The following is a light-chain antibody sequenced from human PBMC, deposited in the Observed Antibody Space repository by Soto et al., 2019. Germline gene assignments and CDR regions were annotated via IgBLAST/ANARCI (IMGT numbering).Light chain of an antibody. Sequence: EIVLTQSPGTLSLSPGARATLSCRASQSVSSSYLAWYQQKPGQAPRLLIYGASSRATGIPDRFSGSGSGTDFTLAISSLEPEAFAFYYCQQYDSSPFTFGPGTKVDI. V-gene: IGKV3-20*01. CDR2: GAS. CDR1: QSVSSSY. J-gene: IGKJ3*01. CDR3: QQYDSSPFT.